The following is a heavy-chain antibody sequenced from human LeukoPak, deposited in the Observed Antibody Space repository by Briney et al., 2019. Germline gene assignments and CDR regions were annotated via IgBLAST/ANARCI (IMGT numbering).Heavy chain of an antibody. V-gene: IGHV4-31*03. Sequence: PSQTLSLTCSVSGGSISSGGYYWTWIPQYPGEGLDWIGYIHHTGSTYYKPSLQSRVTISVDTSKNQFSLWLTAVTAADTAVYYCAREPRDFYWFEVWGQGTPVTVSS. J-gene: IGHJ5*02. CDR2: IHHTGST. CDR1: GGSISSGGYY. D-gene: IGHD2/OR15-2a*01. CDR3: AREPRDFYWFEV.